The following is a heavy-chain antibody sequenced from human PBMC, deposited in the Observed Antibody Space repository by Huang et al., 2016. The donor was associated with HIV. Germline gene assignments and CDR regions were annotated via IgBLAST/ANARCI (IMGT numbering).Heavy chain of an antibody. J-gene: IGHJ4*02. V-gene: IGHV4-39*01. CDR3: ARLPGSITMIRGVITDPY. D-gene: IGHD3-10*01. CDR2: IDYSGST. CDR1: GGSIRSANYY. Sequence: QLQLQESGPGLVKPSETLSLTCTVSGGSIRSANYYWAWIRQPPGKGLEWSGSIDYSGSTYYNPSLKRRVTITVDTSKNQFSLKMRSVTAADTAVYYCARLPGSITMIRGVITDPYWGQGTLVTVSS.